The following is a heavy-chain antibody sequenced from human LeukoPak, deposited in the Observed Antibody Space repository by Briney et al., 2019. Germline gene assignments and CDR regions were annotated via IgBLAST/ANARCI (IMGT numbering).Heavy chain of an antibody. Sequence: PSETLSLTCTVSGGSISSYYWSWIRQPPGKGLEWIGYIYYSGSTNYNPSLKSRVTISVDTSKNQFSLKLSSVTAADTAVYYCARQEGPGPIDYWGQGTLVTVSS. J-gene: IGHJ4*02. CDR2: IYYSGST. CDR1: GGSISSYY. V-gene: IGHV4-59*08. CDR3: ARQEGPGPIDY.